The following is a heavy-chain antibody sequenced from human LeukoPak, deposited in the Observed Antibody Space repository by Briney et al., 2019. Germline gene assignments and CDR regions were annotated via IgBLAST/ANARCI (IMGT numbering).Heavy chain of an antibody. D-gene: IGHD3-10*01. J-gene: IGHJ4*02. CDR2: ISSSGGST. CDR3: AKANRGFAEHFDC. CDR1: GFTFSSYA. Sequence: PGGSLRLSCVASGFTFSSYAMSWVRQAPGKGVEWVSAISSSGGSTYYADSVKGRFTISRDNSKNTLSLRMNSLKAEDTAVYYCAKANRGFAEHFDCWGQGTLVTVSS. V-gene: IGHV3-23*01.